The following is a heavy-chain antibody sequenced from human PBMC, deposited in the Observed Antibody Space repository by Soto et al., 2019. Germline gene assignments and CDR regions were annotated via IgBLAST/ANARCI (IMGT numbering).Heavy chain of an antibody. CDR1: GFTFSSYW. CDR2: MNADGTTI. V-gene: IGHV3-74*01. D-gene: IGHD5-12*01. CDR3: DRAGKYSFDY. J-gene: IGHJ4*02. Sequence: GGSMRLSCGASGFTFSSYWMHWVRQAPGKGLEWVSRMNADGTTIDYADSMQGRFTISRDNAKNTLYLQMSSLRAEDTAVYYCDRAGKYSFDYWGQGTLVTVSS.